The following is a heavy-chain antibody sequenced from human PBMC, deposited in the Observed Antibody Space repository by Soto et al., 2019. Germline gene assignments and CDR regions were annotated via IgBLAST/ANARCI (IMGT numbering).Heavy chain of an antibody. CDR3: AKDRCGWGYSYYAMDV. J-gene: IGHJ6*02. V-gene: IGHV3-30-3*01. CDR2: VSQDGTNK. CDR1: GFPFSSHA. D-gene: IGHD6-19*01. Sequence: QVQLVESGGGVVQPGRSLRISCAASGFPFSSHAMHWVRQAPGKGLEWVAVVSQDGTNKDYAESVKGRLTIRRDNSKNTVNLPMNNLRAENTALYYCAKDRCGWGYSYYAMDVWGQGTTVTVSS.